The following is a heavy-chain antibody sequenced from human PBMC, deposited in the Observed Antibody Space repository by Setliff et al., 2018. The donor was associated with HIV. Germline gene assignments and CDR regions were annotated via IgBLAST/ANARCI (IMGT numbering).Heavy chain of an antibody. Sequence: SETLSLTCTVSGGSISSGSYYWSWIRQPPGKGLEWIGSIYHSGSTNYKPSLKTRVTISVDKSKNQFSLRLTSVTAEDTAVYYCAASLVRGVIRDWGQGTLVTVS. J-gene: IGHJ4*02. CDR3: AASLVRGVIRD. D-gene: IGHD3-10*01. CDR2: IYHSGST. CDR1: GGSISSGSYY. V-gene: IGHV4-39*07.